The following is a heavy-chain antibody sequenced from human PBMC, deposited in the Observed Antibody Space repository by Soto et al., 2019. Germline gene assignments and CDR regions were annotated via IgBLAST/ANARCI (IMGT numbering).Heavy chain of an antibody. CDR2: IYYSGST. D-gene: IGHD3-22*01. J-gene: IGHJ5*02. Sequence: QVQLQESGPGLVKPSQTLSLTCTVSGGSISSGGYYWSWIRQHPGKGLDWIGYIYYSGSTYYNPSLKSRVTISVDTSKNQFSLKLSSVTAADTAVYYCARELHDSSGYYYNWFDPWGQGTLVTVSS. CDR3: ARELHDSSGYYYNWFDP. V-gene: IGHV4-31*03. CDR1: GGSISSGGYY.